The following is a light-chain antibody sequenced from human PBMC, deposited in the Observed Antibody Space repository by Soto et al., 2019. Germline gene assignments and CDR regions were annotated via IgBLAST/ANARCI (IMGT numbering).Light chain of an antibody. CDR3: SSYTSNNFYV. CDR2: EVR. CDR1: MRDVGAYNL. J-gene: IGLJ1*01. Sequence: QSALTQPASVSGSAGQSITISCSGTMRDVGAYNLVSWYQQHPGTAPKLIIYEVRNRPSGISSRFSGSRSGNTASLTISGLQPEDEGDYYCSSYTSNNFYVFGTGTKVTVL. V-gene: IGLV2-14*01.